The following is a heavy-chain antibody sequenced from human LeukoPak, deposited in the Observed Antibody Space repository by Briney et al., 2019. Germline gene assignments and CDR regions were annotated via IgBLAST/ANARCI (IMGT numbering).Heavy chain of an antibody. CDR1: GFTFDDYG. D-gene: IGHD3-3*01. CDR2: INWNGGST. J-gene: IGHJ6*03. Sequence: GGSLRLSCAASGFTFDDYGMSWVRQAPGKGLEWVSGINWNGGSTGYADSVKGRFTISRDNAKNSLYLQMNSLRAEDTALYYCARGITIFGVVRYYYMDVWGKGTTVTVSS. CDR3: ARGITIFGVVRYYYMDV. V-gene: IGHV3-20*04.